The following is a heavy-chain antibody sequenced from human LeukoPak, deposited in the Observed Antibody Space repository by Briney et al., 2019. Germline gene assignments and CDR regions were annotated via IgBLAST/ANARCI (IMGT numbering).Heavy chain of an antibody. V-gene: IGHV4-4*02. Sequence: SETLSLTCAVSGGSISSSNWWSWVRQPPGKGLEWIGEIYHSGSTYYNPSLKSRVTISVDRSKNQFSLKLSSVTAADTAVYYCAREDYSNYFDYWGQGTLVTVSS. CDR3: AREDYSNYFDY. D-gene: IGHD4-11*01. J-gene: IGHJ4*02. CDR1: GGSISSSNW. CDR2: IYHSGST.